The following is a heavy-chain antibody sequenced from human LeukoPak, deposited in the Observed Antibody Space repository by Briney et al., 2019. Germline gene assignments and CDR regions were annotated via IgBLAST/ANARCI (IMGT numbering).Heavy chain of an antibody. V-gene: IGHV4-39*07. CDR3: ARGAGSGSYQFYYYYYGMDV. J-gene: IGHJ6*02. Sequence: SETLSLTCTVSGGSISSGSYYWSWIRQPPGKGLEWIGSINYSGTTYYHPSLKSRLTISIDTSKNQFSLKLSSVTAADTAVYYCARGAGSGSYQFYYYYYGMDVWGQGTTVTVSS. D-gene: IGHD3-10*01. CDR1: GGSISSGSYY. CDR2: INYSGTT.